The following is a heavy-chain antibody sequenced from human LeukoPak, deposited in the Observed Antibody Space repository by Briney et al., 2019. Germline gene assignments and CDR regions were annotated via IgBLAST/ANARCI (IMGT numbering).Heavy chain of an antibody. Sequence: SETLSLTCTVSGGSVSSSNYYWCWIRQPPGKGLEWIGYIYYSGSTNYNPSLKSRITISADTSKNQFSLKLSSVTAADTAVYYCARGIRTGYGYWGQGTLVTVSS. V-gene: IGHV4-61*01. CDR1: GGSVSSSNYY. CDR2: IYYSGST. J-gene: IGHJ4*02. CDR3: ARGIRTGYGY. D-gene: IGHD1-1*01.